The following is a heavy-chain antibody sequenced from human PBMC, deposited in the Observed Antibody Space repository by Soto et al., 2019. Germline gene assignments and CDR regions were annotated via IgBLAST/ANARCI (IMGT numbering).Heavy chain of an antibody. J-gene: IGHJ6*03. CDR2: IIAYNGNT. D-gene: IGHD3-9*01. CDR3: ARDGLSDILTGVNLDYFYYYYMDV. CDR1: GYTFTSYG. V-gene: IGHV1-18*01. Sequence: ASVKVSCKASGYTFTSYGISWVRQAPGQGLEWMAWIIAYNGNTNYAQKLQGRVTMTTDTSTSTAYMELRSLRSDDTAVYYCARDGLSDILTGVNLDYFYYYYMDVWGTGTTVTASS.